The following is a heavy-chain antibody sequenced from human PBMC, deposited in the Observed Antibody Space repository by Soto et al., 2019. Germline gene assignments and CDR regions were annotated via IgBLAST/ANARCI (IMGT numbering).Heavy chain of an antibody. V-gene: IGHV6-1*01. Sequence: SQTRSLPCAISGDSVSSNSAAWNWIRQSPSRGLEWLGRTYYRYKWYNDYAVSVKSRITINPDTSKNQFSLQLNSVTPEDTAVYYCARDPTIFGAEAYYYYGMDVCGQGTTVTVSS. CDR3: ARDPTIFGAEAYYYYGMDV. J-gene: IGHJ6*02. CDR2: TYYRYKWYN. D-gene: IGHD3-3*01. CDR1: GDSVSSNSAA.